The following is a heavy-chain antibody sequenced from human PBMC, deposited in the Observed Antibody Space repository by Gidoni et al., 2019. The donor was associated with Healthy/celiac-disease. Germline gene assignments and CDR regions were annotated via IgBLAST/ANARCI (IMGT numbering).Heavy chain of an antibody. D-gene: IGHD1-1*01. J-gene: IGHJ4*02. CDR1: GFTFSSYS. CDR3: ARDGMEFDY. CDR2: ISSRSSSI. V-gene: IGHV3-21*01. Sequence: EVQLVESGGGLVKPGGSLRLSCAASGFTFSSYSMNWVRQAPGKGLEWVSSISSRSSSIYYADSVKGRFTISRDNAKNSLYQQMNSLRAEDTAVYYCARDGMEFDYWGQGTLVTVSS.